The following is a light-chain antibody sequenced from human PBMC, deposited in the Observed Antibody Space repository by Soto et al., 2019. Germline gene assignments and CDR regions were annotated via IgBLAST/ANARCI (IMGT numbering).Light chain of an antibody. CDR2: DVS. CDR1: ESVTNY. CDR3: QQSYSARS. J-gene: IGKJ1*01. Sequence: EIVLTQSPATLSLSPGERGTLSCRASESVTNYLAWYQQKPGQAPRLLVYDVSNRATGIPDRFSGSGSGTDFTLTISSLQPEDFATYYCQQSYSARSFGQGTTGDIK. V-gene: IGKV3-11*01.